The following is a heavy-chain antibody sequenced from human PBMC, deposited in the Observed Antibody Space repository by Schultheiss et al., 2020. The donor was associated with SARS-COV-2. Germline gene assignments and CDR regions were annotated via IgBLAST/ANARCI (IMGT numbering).Heavy chain of an antibody. V-gene: IGHV3-48*01. CDR1: GFTFSSYA. CDR3: AKSTGFRLERLHYFDY. Sequence: GESLKISCAASGFTFSSYAMHWVRQAPGKGLEWVSYISSSGSTIYYADSVKGRFTISRDNSKNTLYLQMNSLRAEDTAVYYCAKSTGFRLERLHYFDYWGQGTLVTVSS. CDR2: ISSSGSTI. D-gene: IGHD1-1*01. J-gene: IGHJ4*02.